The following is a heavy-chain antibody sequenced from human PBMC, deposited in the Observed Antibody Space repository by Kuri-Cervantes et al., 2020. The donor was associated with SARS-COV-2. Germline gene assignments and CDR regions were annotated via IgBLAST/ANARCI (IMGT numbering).Heavy chain of an antibody. J-gene: IGHJ3*02. CDR3: AKVIYSGGGAFDI. V-gene: IGHV3-23*01. D-gene: IGHD3-16*01. CDR2: ISGSGGST. Sequence: GGSLRLSCAASGFTFSSYAMSWVRQAPGKGLEWVSAISGSGGSTYYADSVEGRFTNSRDNFKNTLYLQMNSLRAEDTAVYYCAKVIYSGGGAFDIWGQGTVVTVSS. CDR1: GFTFSSYA.